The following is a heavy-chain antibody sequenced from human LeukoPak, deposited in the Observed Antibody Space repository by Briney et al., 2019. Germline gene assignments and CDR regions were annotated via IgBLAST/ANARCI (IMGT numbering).Heavy chain of an antibody. CDR3: ARVGDGYKFDY. V-gene: IGHV4-59*08. J-gene: IGHJ4*02. Sequence: PSETLSLTCTVSGGSISSYYWSWIRQPPGKGLEWIGYTYYSGSTYYNPSLKSRVTISVDTSKNQFSLKLSSVTAADTAVYYCARVGDGYKFDYWGQGTLVTVSS. D-gene: IGHD5-24*01. CDR2: TYYSGST. CDR1: GGSISSYY.